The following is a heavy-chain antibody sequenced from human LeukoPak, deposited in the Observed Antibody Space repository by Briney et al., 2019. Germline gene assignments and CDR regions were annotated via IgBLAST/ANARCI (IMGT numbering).Heavy chain of an antibody. CDR2: ITSNTNYI. Sequence: GGSLRLSCAASGFTFSSYSMNWVRQAPGTGLEWVSSITSNTNYIYYADSVKGRFTISRDNAKNSLYLQMNSLRAEDTAVYYCAELGITMIGGVWGKGTTVTISS. J-gene: IGHJ6*04. V-gene: IGHV3-21*01. D-gene: IGHD3-10*02. CDR1: GFTFSSYS. CDR3: AELGITMIGGV.